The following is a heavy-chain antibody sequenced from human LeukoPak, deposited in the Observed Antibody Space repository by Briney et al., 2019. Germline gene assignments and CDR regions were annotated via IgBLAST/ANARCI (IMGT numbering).Heavy chain of an antibody. V-gene: IGHV5-51*01. CDR2: IFPADSDT. J-gene: IGHJ1*01. Sequence: NPGESLKISCKGSGYSFTSYWVAWVRQMPGKGLEWMGIIFPADSDTRYSPSFQGQVTISVDKSINTAYLQWSSLKASDTAMYYCARHRYFQLWGQGTLVTVSS. CDR3: ARHRYFQL. CDR1: GYSFTSYW.